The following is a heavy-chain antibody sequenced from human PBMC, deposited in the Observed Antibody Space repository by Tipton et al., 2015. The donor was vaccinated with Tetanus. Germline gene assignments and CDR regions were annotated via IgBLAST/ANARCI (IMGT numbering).Heavy chain of an antibody. CDR2: VHYSGST. CDR1: GGPFSSSNDY. Sequence: TLSLTCTVSGGPFSSSNDYWAWIRQPPGRGLEWIGYVHYSGSTNYSPSLRSRVTLSVDTSKNQFSLQLAFVTAADTAIYYCARERIEAFYYHGLDVWGPGTTVTVSS. CDR3: ARERIEAFYYHGLDV. V-gene: IGHV4-61*01. D-gene: IGHD2-21*01. J-gene: IGHJ6*02.